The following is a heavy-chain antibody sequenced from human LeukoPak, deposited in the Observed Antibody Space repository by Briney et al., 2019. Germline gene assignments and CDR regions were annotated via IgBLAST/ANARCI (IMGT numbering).Heavy chain of an antibody. J-gene: IGHJ2*01. CDR1: GFTFSSSG. CDR2: IADDSTAT. V-gene: IGHV3-23*01. D-gene: IGHD3-10*01. Sequence: PGGSLRLSCAAPGFTFSSSGMNWVRQAPGKGLEWVSYIADDSTATYYPASVKGRFTISRDNSKNTLSLLMNSLRAEDTAVYYCARGSFGTHWYFDLWGRGTLVTVSS. CDR3: ARGSFGTHWYFDL.